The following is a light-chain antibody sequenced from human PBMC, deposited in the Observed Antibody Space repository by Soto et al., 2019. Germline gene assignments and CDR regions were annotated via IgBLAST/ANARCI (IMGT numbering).Light chain of an antibody. J-gene: IGKJ2*01. V-gene: IGKV1-39*01. CDR3: QRITTTPFT. Sequence: DIQMTQSPSSLSASIGDRVTITCRTSQNIGNSLNWFQQKPGTAPKILISDASSMQSGVPSRFSGSGSGTDFTLTISSLQPEDFATYYCQRITTTPFTFGQGTKLEIQ. CDR1: QNIGNS. CDR2: DAS.